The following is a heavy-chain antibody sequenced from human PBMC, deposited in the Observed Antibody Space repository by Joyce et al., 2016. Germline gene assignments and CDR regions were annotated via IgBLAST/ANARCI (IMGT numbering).Heavy chain of an antibody. CDR1: GFTFSSYG. V-gene: IGHV3-33*01. CDR3: ARPLKNYIYYFDS. J-gene: IGHJ4*02. D-gene: IGHD1-7*01. Sequence: QVQLVESGGGVVQPGRSLRLSCAASGFTFSSYGMHWVRQAPGKGLEWVAVIWYDGGNKYYADSVKGRFTISRDNSKDTLYLQMSSLRGEDTAVYYCARPLKNYIYYFDSWGQGTLVTVSP. CDR2: IWYDGGNK.